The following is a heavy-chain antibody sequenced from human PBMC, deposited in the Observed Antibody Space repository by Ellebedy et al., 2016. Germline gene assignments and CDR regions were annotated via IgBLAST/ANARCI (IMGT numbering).Heavy chain of an antibody. V-gene: IGHV3-23*01. Sequence: GESLKISXAAAGFTFKDFFMSWVRQAPGKRLEWVSTISGGGDATYFADSVKGRFTMSRDIPKNTVYLQMNRLRADDTAMYYCAKTSGWGYGENWGQGTLVTVSS. CDR3: AKTSGWGYGEN. CDR1: GFTFKDFF. D-gene: IGHD3-10*01. J-gene: IGHJ4*02. CDR2: ISGGGDAT.